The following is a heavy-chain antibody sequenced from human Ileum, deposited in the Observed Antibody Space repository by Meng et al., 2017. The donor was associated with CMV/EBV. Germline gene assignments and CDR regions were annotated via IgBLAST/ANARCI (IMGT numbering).Heavy chain of an antibody. V-gene: IGHV3-74*03. Sequence: LSCVPSGFTFRNNWMHWVRQAPGKGLVWVSRINGDGSIREYADSVKGRLTISRDNAKDTLYLQMNSLRAEDTAVYYCVREMWSNDVWGRGTMVTVSS. CDR1: GFTFRNNW. D-gene: IGHD3-3*01. CDR3: VREMWSNDV. CDR2: INGDGSIR. J-gene: IGHJ3*01.